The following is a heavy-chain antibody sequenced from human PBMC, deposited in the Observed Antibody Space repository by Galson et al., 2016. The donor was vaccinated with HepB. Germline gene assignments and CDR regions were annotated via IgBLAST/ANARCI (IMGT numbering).Heavy chain of an antibody. J-gene: IGHJ6*02. Sequence: SLRLSCAASGFTFSSFAMSWVRQAPGKGLEWVSSISSGSSYIHYADSVKGRFTISRDNAKNSLYLEMNSLRAEDAAVYYCARDVRDWGGDCGRSYYGMGVWGQGTTVTVSS. CDR2: ISSGSSYI. D-gene: IGHD2-21*02. V-gene: IGHV3-21*01. CDR1: GFTFSSFA. CDR3: ARDVRDWGGDCGRSYYGMGV.